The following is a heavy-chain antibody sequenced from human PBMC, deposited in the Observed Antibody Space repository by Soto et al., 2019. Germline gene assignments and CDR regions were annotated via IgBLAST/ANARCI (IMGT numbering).Heavy chain of an antibody. J-gene: IGHJ3*02. Sequence: QVQLQESGPGLVKPSQTLSLTCTVSGVSMSSGGYYWTWIRQHPGKGLEWIGYTYYSGSTYYNPSLKIRLTISVDTSKNQFPLRLISVTAADTAVYYCAREEAGAFDIWGQGTMVTVSS. D-gene: IGHD3-10*01. CDR2: TYYSGST. V-gene: IGHV4-31*03. CDR3: AREEAGAFDI. CDR1: GVSMSSGGYY.